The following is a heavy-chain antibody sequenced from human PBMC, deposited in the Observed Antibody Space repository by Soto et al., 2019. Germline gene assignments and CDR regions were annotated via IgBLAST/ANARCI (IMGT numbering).Heavy chain of an antibody. CDR3: AKGRSSTIVVVMDY. D-gene: IGHD3-22*01. V-gene: IGHV3-9*01. CDR1: GFNFDDSA. Sequence: GGSLRLSCVASGFNFDDSAMNWVRQVPGKGLEWVSGITWNSGHILYADSVKGRFTISRDNAKKSLYLELNSLRPEDTALYYCAKGRSSTIVVVMDYWGQGTPVTVSS. J-gene: IGHJ4*02. CDR2: ITWNSGHI.